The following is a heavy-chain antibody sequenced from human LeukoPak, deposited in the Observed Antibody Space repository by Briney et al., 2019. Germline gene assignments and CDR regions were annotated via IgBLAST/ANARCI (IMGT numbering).Heavy chain of an antibody. CDR2: INSDGGRT. V-gene: IGHV3-64*01. Sequence: PGGSLRLSCAASGFTFSSYGMHWVRQAPGEGLEFVSAINSDGGRTYYANSVKGRFTISRDNSKNTLYLQMGSLRAEDMGVYYCARVDGDGVLDIWGQGTTVTVSS. CDR3: ARVDGDGVLDI. J-gene: IGHJ3*02. CDR1: GFTFSSYG. D-gene: IGHD4-17*01.